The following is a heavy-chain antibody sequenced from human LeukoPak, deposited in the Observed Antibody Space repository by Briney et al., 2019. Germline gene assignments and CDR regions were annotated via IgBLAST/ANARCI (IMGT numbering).Heavy chain of an antibody. V-gene: IGHV7-4-1*02. CDR1: GGTFSSYA. CDR3: ARSYSSGWYGWEYYYYYYMDV. D-gene: IGHD6-19*01. Sequence: ASVKVSCKASGGTFSSYAISWVRQAPGQGLEWMGWINTNTGNPTYAQGFTGRFVFSLDTSVSTAYLQISSLKAEDTAVYYCARSYSSGWYGWEYYYYYYMDVWGKGTTVTVSS. J-gene: IGHJ6*03. CDR2: INTNTGNP.